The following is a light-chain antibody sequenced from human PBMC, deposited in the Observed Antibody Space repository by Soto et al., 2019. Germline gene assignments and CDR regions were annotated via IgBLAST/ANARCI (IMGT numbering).Light chain of an antibody. CDR3: QQFGLSPT. CDR1: QSVSSN. CDR2: GAS. J-gene: IGKJ4*01. V-gene: IGKV3-15*01. Sequence: EIVMTQSPATLSVSPGERATLSCRASQSVSSNLAWYQQKPGQAPRLLIYGASTRATGIPARFSGSGSGTEFTLTISRLEPEDFAVYYCQQFGLSPTFGGGTKVEI.